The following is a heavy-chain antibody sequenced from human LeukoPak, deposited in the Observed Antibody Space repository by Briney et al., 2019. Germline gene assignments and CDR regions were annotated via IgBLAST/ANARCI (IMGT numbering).Heavy chain of an antibody. CDR1: GGSINSSSYY. V-gene: IGHV4-39*01. CDR3: ARRFAPSRNDAFDI. Sequence: SETLSLTCTVSGGSINSSSYYWGWIRQPPGKGLEWIGTIYYSGSTYYNPSLKSRVAISVDTSKNRFSLKLSSVTASDTAVYYCARRFAPSRNDAFDIWGQRTILTVSS. J-gene: IGHJ3*02. D-gene: IGHD3-10*01. CDR2: IYYSGST.